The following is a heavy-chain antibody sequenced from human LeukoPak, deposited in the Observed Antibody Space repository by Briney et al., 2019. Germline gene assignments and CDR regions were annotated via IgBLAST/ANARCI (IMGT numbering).Heavy chain of an antibody. CDR2: IIPILGIA. CDR1: GGTFSSYA. D-gene: IGHD1-7*01. CDR3: ARLTGTTGGVFDY. V-gene: IGHV1-69*04. Sequence: SVKVSCKASGGTFSSYAISWVRQAPGQGLEWMGRIIPILGIANYAQKFQGRVTITADKSTSTAYMELSSLRSEDTAVYYCARLTGTTGGVFDYWGQGTLVTVSS. J-gene: IGHJ4*02.